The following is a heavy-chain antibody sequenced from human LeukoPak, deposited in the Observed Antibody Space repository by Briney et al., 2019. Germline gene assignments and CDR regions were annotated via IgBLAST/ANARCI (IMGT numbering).Heavy chain of an antibody. D-gene: IGHD3-22*01. CDR2: IYYSGST. Sequence: PSQTLSLTCTVSGGSISSGGYYWSWLRQHPGTGVEWVGYIYYSGSTYYNPSLKSRVTISVDTSKNQFSLKRSSVTAADTAVYYCAREEYYYDSSGYYSPYGMDGWGQGPRSPSP. CDR3: AREEYYYDSSGYYSPYGMDG. CDR1: GGSISSGGYY. J-gene: IGHJ6*02. V-gene: IGHV4-31*03.